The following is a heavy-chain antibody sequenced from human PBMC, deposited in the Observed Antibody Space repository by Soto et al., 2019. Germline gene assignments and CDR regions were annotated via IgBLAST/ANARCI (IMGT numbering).Heavy chain of an antibody. Sequence: PXESLRLSCAATGFTFSGYAMTWVRQAPGKGLEWVSAVTANGGSTYSADSVKGRFTISRDNSKNTLFLQMNSLRAEDTAVYYCASLGVGDWANYYYYYGMDVWGQGTTVTVSS. J-gene: IGHJ6*02. CDR1: GFTFSGYA. D-gene: IGHD2-21*02. CDR3: ASLGVGDWANYYYYYGMDV. CDR2: VTANGGST. V-gene: IGHV3-23*01.